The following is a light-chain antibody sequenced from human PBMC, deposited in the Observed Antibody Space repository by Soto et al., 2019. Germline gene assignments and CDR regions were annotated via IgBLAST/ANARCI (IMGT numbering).Light chain of an antibody. Sequence: IVMTQSPATLSVSPGERATLSCRASQSINSNLAWYQQKPGQAPRLLMFRASIRATGFPARFSGSGSGTEFNITISSLQSEDSAVYYCQQFGSSQYTFGPGTKLEIK. J-gene: IGKJ2*01. V-gene: IGKV3-15*01. CDR2: RAS. CDR1: QSINSN. CDR3: QQFGSSQYT.